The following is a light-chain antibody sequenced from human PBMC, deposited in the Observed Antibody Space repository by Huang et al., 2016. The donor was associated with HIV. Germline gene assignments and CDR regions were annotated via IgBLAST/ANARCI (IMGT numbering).Light chain of an antibody. Sequence: DIVMTQTPLSLSVAPGQPASISCNSTQSLLYIGGQTHLYWYLQKPGQPPHLLISEVSNRFSGVPDRFSGSGSGTHFTLTIVRVEAEDVAFYYCMQGMQLPFTFGQGTRLEIK. CDR3: MQGMQLPFT. J-gene: IGKJ5*01. V-gene: IGKV2D-29*01. CDR1: QSLLYIGGQTH. CDR2: EVS.